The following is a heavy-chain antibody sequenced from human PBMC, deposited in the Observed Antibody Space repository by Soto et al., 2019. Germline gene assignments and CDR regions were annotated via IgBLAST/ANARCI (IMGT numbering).Heavy chain of an antibody. CDR3: ARARDSSGYYQDYFDY. V-gene: IGHV1-18*01. J-gene: IGHJ4*02. CDR2: ISAYNGNT. D-gene: IGHD3-22*01. CDR1: GYTFTSNG. Sequence: ASVKVSCKDSGYTFTSNGISWVRQAPGQGLEWMGWISAYNGNTNYAQKLQGRVTMTTGTSTSTAYMELRSLRSDDTAVYYCARARDSSGYYQDYFDYWGQGTLVTVSS.